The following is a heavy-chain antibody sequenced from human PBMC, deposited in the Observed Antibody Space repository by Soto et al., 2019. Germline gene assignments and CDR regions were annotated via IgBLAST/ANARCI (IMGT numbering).Heavy chain of an antibody. CDR3: ARYSNTWNLGNAFDI. Sequence: SETLSLTCAVSGDSIIGTHWWSWVRQPPGKGLEWIGNIHYSGSTYYNPSLKSRITISVDTSKNQFSLKLSSVTAADTAVYCCARYSNTWNLGNAFDIWGQGTMVTVSS. CDR1: GDSIIGTHW. J-gene: IGHJ3*02. CDR2: IHYSGST. D-gene: IGHD6-13*01. V-gene: IGHV4-4*01.